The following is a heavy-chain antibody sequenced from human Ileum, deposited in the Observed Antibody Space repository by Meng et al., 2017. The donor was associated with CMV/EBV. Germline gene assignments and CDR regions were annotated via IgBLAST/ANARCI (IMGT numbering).Heavy chain of an antibody. V-gene: IGHV1-2*02. Sequence: ASVKVSCKASGYTFTGHYIHWVRQAPGQGPEWMGWINPNSGGTNYAQKFQGRVTMTRDTSISTAYMELSRLKSDDTAVYYCARTDCSTTSCYPYWFDPWGQGTQVTVSS. D-gene: IGHD2-2*01. CDR2: INPNSGGT. J-gene: IGHJ5*02. CDR1: GYTFTGHY. CDR3: ARTDCSTTSCYPYWFDP.